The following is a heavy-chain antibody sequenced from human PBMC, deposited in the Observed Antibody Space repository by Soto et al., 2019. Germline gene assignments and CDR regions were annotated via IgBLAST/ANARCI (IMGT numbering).Heavy chain of an antibody. Sequence: QVQLQESGPGLVKPSQTLSLTCTVSGGSISSGGYYWSWIRQHPGKGLEWIGYIYYSGSTYYNPSRKRRCTLSVDTSKNQFSLKLSSVTAADTAVYYCARDGGGCSGGSCQNWFDPWGQGTLVTVSS. V-gene: IGHV4-31*03. CDR2: IYYSGST. CDR1: GGSISSGGYY. D-gene: IGHD2-15*01. CDR3: ARDGGGCSGGSCQNWFDP. J-gene: IGHJ5*02.